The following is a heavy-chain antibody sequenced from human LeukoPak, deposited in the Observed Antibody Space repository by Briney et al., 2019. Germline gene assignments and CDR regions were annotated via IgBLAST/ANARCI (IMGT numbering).Heavy chain of an antibody. V-gene: IGHV4-39*01. CDR1: GGSISTVPYY. Sequence: SETLSLTCSVSGGSISTVPYYWGWIRQPPGKGLQWIENFYYGGSTFYNPSLKSRVTISVDTSKNQFSLRLTSVTAADTAVYYCARRTTFSSGFDPWGQGTLVSVSS. CDR2: FYYGGST. J-gene: IGHJ5*02. D-gene: IGHD6-25*01. CDR3: ARRTTFSSGFDP.